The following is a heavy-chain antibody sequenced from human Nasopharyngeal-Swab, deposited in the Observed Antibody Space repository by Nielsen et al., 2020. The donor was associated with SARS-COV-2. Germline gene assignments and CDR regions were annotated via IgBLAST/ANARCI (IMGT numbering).Heavy chain of an antibody. Sequence: VRQAPGKGPEWVAVISYDGSNKYYADSVKGRFTISRDNSKNTLYLQMNSLRAEDTAVYYCAREEVVATSWRAFDIWGQGTMVTVSS. D-gene: IGHD5-12*01. CDR2: ISYDGSNK. CDR3: AREEVVATSWRAFDI. J-gene: IGHJ3*02. V-gene: IGHV3-30-3*01.